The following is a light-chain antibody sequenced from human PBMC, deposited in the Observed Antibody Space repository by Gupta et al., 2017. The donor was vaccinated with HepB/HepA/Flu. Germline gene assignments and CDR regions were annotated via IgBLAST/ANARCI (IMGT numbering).Light chain of an antibody. J-gene: IGLJ2*01. V-gene: IGLV1-47*01. CDR3: DAWDARVSGPV. Sequence: QSVLTQPPSASGTPGQGVTISCSGSASNIGTNHVYWYQQLPGTAPKLLIYRNNQRPSGVPARFSVSKSGTSASVAISGLRAEDGADYYCDAWDARVSGPVFGGGTKLTVL. CDR1: ASNIGTNH. CDR2: RNN.